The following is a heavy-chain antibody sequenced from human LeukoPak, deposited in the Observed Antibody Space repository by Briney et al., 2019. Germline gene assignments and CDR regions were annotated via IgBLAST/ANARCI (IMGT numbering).Heavy chain of an antibody. J-gene: IGHJ5*02. CDR3: ARVNMGDIVVVPAAIRYPHWFDP. CDR1: GYTFTGYY. D-gene: IGHD2-2*02. V-gene: IGHV1-69*04. Sequence: GASVKVSCKVSGYTFTGYYMHWVRQAPGQGLEWMGRIIPILGIANYAQKFQGRVTITADKSTSTAYMELSSLRSEDTAVYYCARVNMGDIVVVPAAIRYPHWFDPWGQGTLVTVSS. CDR2: IIPILGIA.